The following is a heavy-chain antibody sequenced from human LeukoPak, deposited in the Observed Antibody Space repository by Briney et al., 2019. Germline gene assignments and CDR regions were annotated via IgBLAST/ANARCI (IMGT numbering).Heavy chain of an antibody. CDR3: ARGGGLDV. CDR1: AFIFSGHW. Sequence: GGSLRLSCEGSAFIFSGHWMNWVRQTPGKGLEWVASIKEDGSERQYVDSVKGRFTISRDNAKNSLYLQMSNLRAEDTAVYFCARGGGLDVWGQGATVTVSS. J-gene: IGHJ6*02. V-gene: IGHV3-7*03. D-gene: IGHD3-16*01. CDR2: IKEDGSER.